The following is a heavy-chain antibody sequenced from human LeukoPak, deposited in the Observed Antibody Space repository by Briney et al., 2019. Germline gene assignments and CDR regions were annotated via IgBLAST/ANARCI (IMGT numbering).Heavy chain of an antibody. CDR1: EFTFNNYW. CDR3: ARGSGHIDY. Sequence: GGSLRLSCAASEFTFNNYWMHWVRQAPGKGLVWVSRINSDGSSTSYADSVKGRFTISRDNAKNTLYLQMNSLRAEDTAVYYCARGSGHIDYWGQGTLVTVSS. V-gene: IGHV3-74*01. J-gene: IGHJ4*02. D-gene: IGHD6-19*01. CDR2: INSDGSST.